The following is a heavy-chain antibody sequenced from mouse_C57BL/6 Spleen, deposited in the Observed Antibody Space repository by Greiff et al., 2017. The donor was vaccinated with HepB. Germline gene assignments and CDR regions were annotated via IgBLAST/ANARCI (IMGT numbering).Heavy chain of an antibody. V-gene: IGHV2-9-1*01. CDR2: IWTGGGT. CDR1: GFSLTSYA. CDR3: ARKASYYSNNYAMDY. D-gene: IGHD2-5*01. J-gene: IGHJ4*01. Sequence: VKVVESGPGLVAPSQSLSITCTVSGFSLTSYAISWVRQPPGKGLEWLGVIWTGGGTNYNSALKSRLSISKDNSKSQVFLKMNSLQTDDTARYYCARKASYYSNNYAMDYWGQGTSVTVSS.